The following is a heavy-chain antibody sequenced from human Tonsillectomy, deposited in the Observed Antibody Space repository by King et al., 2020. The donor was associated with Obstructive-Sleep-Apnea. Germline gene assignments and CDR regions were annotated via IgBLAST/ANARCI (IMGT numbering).Heavy chain of an antibody. CDR2: INTRGTT. CDR3: AKEGGGSGVYWVDS. D-gene: IGHD3-10*01. V-gene: IGHV3-23*04. J-gene: IGHJ4*02. CDR1: GFTFSGYA. Sequence: VQLVESGGGMVQPGGSLRLSCAASGFTFSGYAISWVRQAPGKGLEWVSAINTRGTTFYAGSVRGRFTISRDNSQYTVDLQVNSLSAEDTALYYCAKEGGGSGVYWVDSWGQGTLVTVSS.